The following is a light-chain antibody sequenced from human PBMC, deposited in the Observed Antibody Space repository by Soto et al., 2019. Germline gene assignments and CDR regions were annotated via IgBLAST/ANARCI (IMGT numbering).Light chain of an antibody. CDR1: QSVSSY. Sequence: EIVLTQSPATLSLSPGEGATLSCRASQSVSSYLAWHRQKPGQAPRLLIYDASNRATGIPARFSGSGSGTDFTLTISSLESEDFAVYYCQQRSNWPRTFGGGTKVDIK. J-gene: IGKJ4*01. V-gene: IGKV3-11*01. CDR3: QQRSNWPRT. CDR2: DAS.